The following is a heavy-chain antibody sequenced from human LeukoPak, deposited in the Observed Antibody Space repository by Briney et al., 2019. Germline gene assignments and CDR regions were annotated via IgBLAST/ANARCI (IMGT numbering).Heavy chain of an antibody. Sequence: GGSLRLSCAASGFTFSSYEMNWVRQAPGKGLEWVSYISSSGSTIYYADPVKGRFTISRDNAKNSLYLQMNSLRAEDTAVYYCARDGGYYDILTGYLSPYFDYWGQGTLVTVSS. V-gene: IGHV3-48*03. J-gene: IGHJ4*02. CDR1: GFTFSSYE. CDR3: ARDGGYYDILTGYLSPYFDY. D-gene: IGHD3-9*01. CDR2: ISSSGSTI.